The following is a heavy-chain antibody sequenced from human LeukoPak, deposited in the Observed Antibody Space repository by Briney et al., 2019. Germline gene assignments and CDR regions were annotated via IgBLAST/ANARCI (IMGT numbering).Heavy chain of an antibody. CDR3: ARHVVGWYYSYYMDV. CDR2: IYYSGST. V-gene: IGHV4-39*01. CDR1: GGSISSGSYY. Sequence: PSQTLSLTCTVSGGSISSGSYYWGWIRQPPGKGLEWIGSIYYSGSTYYNPSLKSRVTISVDTSKNQFSLKLSSVTAADTAVYYCARHVVGWYYSYYMDVWGKGTTVTISS. J-gene: IGHJ6*03. D-gene: IGHD6-19*01.